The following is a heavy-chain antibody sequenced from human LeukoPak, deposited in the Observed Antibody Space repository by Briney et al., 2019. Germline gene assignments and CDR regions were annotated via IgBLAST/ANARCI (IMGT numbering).Heavy chain of an antibody. CDR3: ARDQTWDSSGWYEDY. D-gene: IGHD6-19*01. CDR1: GYSSTSYG. V-gene: IGHV1-18*01. J-gene: IGHJ4*02. Sequence: GASVKVSCKASGYSSTSYGISWVRQVPGQGLEWMGWISVYNGNTNYAQKLQGRVTMTTDTSTSTAYMELRSLRSDDTAMYYCARDQTWDSSGWYEDYWGQGTLVTVSS. CDR2: ISVYNGNT.